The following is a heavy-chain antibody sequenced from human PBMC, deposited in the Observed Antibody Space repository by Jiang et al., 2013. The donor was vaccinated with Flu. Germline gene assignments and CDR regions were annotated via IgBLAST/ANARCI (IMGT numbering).Heavy chain of an antibody. CDR3: ARAPLGFCDTTACYRYFDY. D-gene: IGHD2-2*02. CDR2: IYYSGST. V-gene: IGHV4-59*01. Sequence: GLVKPSETLSLTCTVSGGSISSYYWSWIRQSPGKGLEWIGYIYYSGSTNYNPSLKSRVTISVHTSKNQFSLKLSSVTAADTAVYFCARAPLGFCDTTACYRYFDYWGQGNLVTV. J-gene: IGHJ4*02. CDR1: GGSISSYY.